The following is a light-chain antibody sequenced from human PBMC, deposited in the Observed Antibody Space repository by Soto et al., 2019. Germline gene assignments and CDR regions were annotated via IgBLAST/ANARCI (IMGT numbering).Light chain of an antibody. J-gene: IGKJ1*01. V-gene: IGKV1-27*01. CDR1: QGIANY. Sequence: DIQMTQSPSSLSASVVDRFTITFRASQGIANYLAWYQHKPGKVPNLLIYAASTLQSGVPSRFSGGGSGTDFTLTISSLQPEDVATYYCQKYNSAPRTFGQGTKVDIK. CDR2: AAS. CDR3: QKYNSAPRT.